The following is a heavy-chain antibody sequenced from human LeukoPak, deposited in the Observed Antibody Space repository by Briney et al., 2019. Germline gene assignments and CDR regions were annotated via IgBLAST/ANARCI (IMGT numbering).Heavy chain of an antibody. J-gene: IGHJ5*02. CDR1: GGSFSGYY. Sequence: SETLSLTCAVYGGSFSGYYWGWIRQPPGKGLEWIGGIYYSGSTYYNPSLKSRVTISVDTSKNQFSLKLSSVTAADTAVYYCARRYAENLGYCSSTSCHTLNWFDPWGQGTLVTVSS. D-gene: IGHD2-2*01. V-gene: IGHV4-34*01. CDR3: ARRYAENLGYCSSTSCHTLNWFDP. CDR2: IYYSGST.